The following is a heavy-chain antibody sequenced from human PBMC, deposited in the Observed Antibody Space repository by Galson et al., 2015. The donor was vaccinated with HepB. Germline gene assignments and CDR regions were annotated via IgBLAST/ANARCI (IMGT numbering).Heavy chain of an antibody. CDR2: ISDSGGTT. V-gene: IGHV3-23*01. D-gene: IGHD3-3*01. J-gene: IGHJ5*02. Sequence: LRLSCAASGFTFSSYAMSWVRQAPGKGLEWVSAISDSGGTTYYAGSVKGRFTISRDNSKNTLYLQMNSLRAEDTAVYYCATQGGYYDFWSGYYGKNWFDPWGQGTLVTVSS. CDR3: ATQGGYYDFWSGYYGKNWFDP. CDR1: GFTFSSYA.